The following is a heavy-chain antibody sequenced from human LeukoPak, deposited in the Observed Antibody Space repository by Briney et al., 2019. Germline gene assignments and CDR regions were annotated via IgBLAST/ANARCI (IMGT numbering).Heavy chain of an antibody. CDR2: ISGSGGST. J-gene: IGHJ5*02. CDR3: AKDWAVPDNFVWWNKWFDP. D-gene: IGHD2-2*01. Sequence: GGSLRLSCAASGFTFSSYAMSWVRQAPGKGLEWVSSISGSGGSTYYADSVKGRFTISRDNSRNTLFLQMNSLIAEDTAVYYCAKDWAVPDNFVWWNKWFDPWGQGSLVTVSS. V-gene: IGHV3-23*01. CDR1: GFTFSSYA.